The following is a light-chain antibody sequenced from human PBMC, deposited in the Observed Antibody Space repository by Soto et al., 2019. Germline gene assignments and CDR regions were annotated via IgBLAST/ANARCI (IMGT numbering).Light chain of an antibody. V-gene: IGKV3-15*01. CDR2: GAS. Sequence: EIVLTQSPATLSVSVGETVTLSCRASQSIRTNVAWYQQIPGQSPRLLVYGASTRATGVPARFSGSGSGVEFTLTISSLQSEDSAFYYCQQYFNWPLTWTFGPGTKV. CDR1: QSIRTN. J-gene: IGKJ1*01. CDR3: QQYFNWPLTWT.